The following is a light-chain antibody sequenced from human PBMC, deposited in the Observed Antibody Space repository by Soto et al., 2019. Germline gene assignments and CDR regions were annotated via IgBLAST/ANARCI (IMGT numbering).Light chain of an antibody. CDR1: GNDVGTYNL. CDR3: CSYAGSSTYV. V-gene: IGLV2-23*01. Sequence: QSVLTQPASVTGSPGQSITISCTGTGNDVGTYNLVSWYQRHPGKAPKLFIYETKKRPSGIPNRFSGSKSGNTASLTISGLQPEDDAEYSCCSYAGSSTYVFGTGTKVTVL. CDR2: ETK. J-gene: IGLJ1*01.